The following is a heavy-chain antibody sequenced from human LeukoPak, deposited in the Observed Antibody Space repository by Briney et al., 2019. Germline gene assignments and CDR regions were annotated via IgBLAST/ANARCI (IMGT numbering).Heavy chain of an antibody. J-gene: IGHJ4*02. D-gene: IGHD1-26*01. CDR3: TRESGSYHGNDY. CDR2: INPNNGAT. V-gene: IGHV1-2*06. Sequence: ASVKVSCKASGYTFTGYYMRWVRQAPGQGLEWMGRINPNNGATNYAQKLQGRVTITGDTSTSTAYMELSSLRSDDTAVYYRTRESGSYHGNDYWGQGTLVSVSS. CDR1: GYTFTGYY.